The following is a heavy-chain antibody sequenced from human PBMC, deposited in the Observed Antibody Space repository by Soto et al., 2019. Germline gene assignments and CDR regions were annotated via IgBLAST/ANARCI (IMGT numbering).Heavy chain of an antibody. CDR1: GFTFSNNA. CDR2: ISYDGSNK. J-gene: IGHJ6*02. Sequence: QVQLVESGGGVVQPGRSLRLSCAASGFTFSNNAMDWVRQAPGKGLEWVAVISYDGSNKYIAESVKGRFTISRDNSKNTLFLTMSSLRAEDTAVYYCARGTTTSAFSAMDVWGQGTTVTVSS. CDR3: ARGTTTSAFSAMDV. D-gene: IGHD1-1*01. V-gene: IGHV3-30-3*01.